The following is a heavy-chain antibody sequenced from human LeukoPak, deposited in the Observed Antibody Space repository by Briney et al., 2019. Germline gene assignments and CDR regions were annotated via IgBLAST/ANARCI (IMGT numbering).Heavy chain of an antibody. CDR1: GYTFTGYY. V-gene: IGHV1-2*02. Sequence: GASVKVSCKASGYTFTGYYMHWVRQAPGQGLEGMGWINPNSGGTNYAQKFQGRVTMTRDTSISTAYMELSRLRSDDTAAYYCARDRGVVIAAAGKGFDPWGQGTLVTVSS. CDR2: INPNSGGT. J-gene: IGHJ5*02. CDR3: ARDRGVVIAAAGKGFDP. D-gene: IGHD6-13*01.